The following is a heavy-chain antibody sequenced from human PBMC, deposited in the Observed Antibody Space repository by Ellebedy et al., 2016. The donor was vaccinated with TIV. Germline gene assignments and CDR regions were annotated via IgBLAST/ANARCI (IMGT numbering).Heavy chain of an antibody. CDR1: GGSFSGYY. Sequence: MPSETLSLTCAVYGGSFSGYYWSWIRQPPGKGLEWIGEINHSGSTNYNPSLKSRVTISVDTSKNQFSLKLSSVTAADTAVYYCARLKYSSGHNWYFDLWGRGTLVTVSS. D-gene: IGHD6-19*01. CDR2: INHSGST. V-gene: IGHV4-34*01. CDR3: ARLKYSSGHNWYFDL. J-gene: IGHJ2*01.